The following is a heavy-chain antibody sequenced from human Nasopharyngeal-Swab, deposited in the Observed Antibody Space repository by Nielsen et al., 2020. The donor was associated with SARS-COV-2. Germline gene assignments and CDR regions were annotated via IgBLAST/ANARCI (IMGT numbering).Heavy chain of an antibody. D-gene: IGHD3-16*01. CDR2: VYKSGSA. Sequence: SETLSLTCTVSGGSISGNTYWWGWIRQPAGKGLEWIGHVYKSGSASYSPSLKSRVTISVDTPRDQFSLQLSSVAAADTAVYYCVRQGSRGRSFDVWGQGTSVTVSS. V-gene: IGHV4-39*01. J-gene: IGHJ3*01. CDR3: VRQGSRGRSFDV. CDR1: GGSISGNTYW.